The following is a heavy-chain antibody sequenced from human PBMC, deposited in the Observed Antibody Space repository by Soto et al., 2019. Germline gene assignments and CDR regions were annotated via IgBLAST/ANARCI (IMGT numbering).Heavy chain of an antibody. CDR1: GFTFSSYA. CDR2: ISGSGGST. J-gene: IGHJ3*02. CDR3: AKTVCSSTSCYWVFAFDI. D-gene: IGHD2-2*01. Sequence: EVQLLESGGGLVQPGGSLRLSCAASGFTFSSYAMSWVRQAPGKGLEWVSAISGSGGSTYYADSVKGRFTISRDNSKNTLYLQMNSLRAEDTAVYYCAKTVCSSTSCYWVFAFDIWGQGTMVTVSS. V-gene: IGHV3-23*01.